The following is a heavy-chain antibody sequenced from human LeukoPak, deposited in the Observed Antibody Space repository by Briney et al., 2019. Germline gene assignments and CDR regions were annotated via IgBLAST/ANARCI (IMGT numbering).Heavy chain of an antibody. J-gene: IGHJ5*02. CDR3: ARVFDL. Sequence: SETLSLTCIVSGGSISSDSYYYWNWIRQPAGKGLEWIGRIYTSGSTNYNPSLKSRVTISIDTSKNQFSLKLSSVTAADTAVYYCARVFDLWGQGTLVTVSS. CDR1: GGSISSDSYYY. CDR2: IYTSGST. V-gene: IGHV4-61*02.